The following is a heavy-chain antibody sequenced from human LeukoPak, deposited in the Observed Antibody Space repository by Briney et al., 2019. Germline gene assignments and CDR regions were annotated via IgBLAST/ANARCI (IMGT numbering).Heavy chain of an antibody. CDR2: IIPILGIA. J-gene: IGHJ6*02. CDR1: GYTLTELS. D-gene: IGHD4-17*01. V-gene: IGHV1-69*04. CDR3: ARGQVTTTYYYGMDV. Sequence: GASVKVSCKVSGYTLTELSMHWVRQAPGKGLEWMGRIIPILGIANYAQKFQGRVTITADKSTSTAYMELSSLRSEDTAVYYCARGQVTTTYYYGMDVWGQGTTVTVSS.